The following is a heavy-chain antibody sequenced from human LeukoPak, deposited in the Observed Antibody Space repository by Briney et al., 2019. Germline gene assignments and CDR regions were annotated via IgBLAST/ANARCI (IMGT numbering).Heavy chain of an antibody. D-gene: IGHD5-18*01. Sequence: PGGSLRLSCTVSGFTFSSYWMHWVRQAPGMGLVWVSRINTDGSTTSYADSVKGRFTISRDNAKNSLYLQMNSLRAEDTAVYYCARSTTVDTAMVHDYWGQGTLVTVSS. J-gene: IGHJ4*02. V-gene: IGHV3-74*01. CDR1: GFTFSSYW. CDR3: ARSTTVDTAMVHDY. CDR2: INTDGSTT.